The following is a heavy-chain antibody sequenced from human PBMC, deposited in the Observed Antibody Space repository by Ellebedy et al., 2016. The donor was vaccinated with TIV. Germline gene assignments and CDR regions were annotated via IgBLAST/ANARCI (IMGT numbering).Heavy chain of an antibody. CDR1: GGSFSTYW. CDR3: AHSFVSSTSWAGGMDV. V-gene: IGHV4-34*01. J-gene: IGHJ6*02. D-gene: IGHD2-2*01. Sequence: SETLSLXXAVYGGSFSTYWWSWIRQPPGKGLEWIGEITPYGGTNYSPSLRSRVTISVDTSKNQFSLKLSSVTAADTAVYYCAHSFVSSTSWAGGMDVWGQGTTVTVSS. CDR2: ITPYGGT.